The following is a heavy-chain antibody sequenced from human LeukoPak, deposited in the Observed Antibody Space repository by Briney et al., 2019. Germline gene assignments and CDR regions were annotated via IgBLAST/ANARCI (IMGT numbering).Heavy chain of an antibody. CDR1: GGSISSYY. CDR3: AREGNYYDSSGYNIFFDY. J-gene: IGHJ4*02. V-gene: IGHV4-4*08. Sequence: SETLSLTCTVSGGSISSYYWSWIRQPPGKGLEWIGRIYTSGSTNYNPSLKSRVTISVDTSKNQFSLKLSSVTAADTAVYYCAREGNYYDSSGYNIFFDYWGQGTLVTVSS. CDR2: IYTSGST. D-gene: IGHD3-22*01.